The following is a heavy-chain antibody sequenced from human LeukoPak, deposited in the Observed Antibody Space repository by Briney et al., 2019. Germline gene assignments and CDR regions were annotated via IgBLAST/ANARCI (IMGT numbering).Heavy chain of an antibody. CDR2: INTNTGNP. D-gene: IGHD6-13*01. CDR3: ARDDDSSSWYNWFDP. Sequence: GASVKVSCKDSGYTFTSYAMNWVRQAPGQGLEWMGWINTNTGNPTYAQGFTGRFVFSLDTSVSTAYLQISSLKAEDTAVYYCARDDDSSSWYNWFDPWGQGTLVTVSS. J-gene: IGHJ5*02. CDR1: GYTFTSYA. V-gene: IGHV7-4-1*02.